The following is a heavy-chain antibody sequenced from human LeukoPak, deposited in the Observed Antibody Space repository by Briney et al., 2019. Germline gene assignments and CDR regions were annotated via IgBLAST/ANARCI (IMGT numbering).Heavy chain of an antibody. CDR3: ARDRGDFWSGYYPSDY. D-gene: IGHD3-3*01. J-gene: IGHJ4*02. Sequence: ASVKVSCKASGYTFTSYGISWVRQAPGQGLEWMGWISAYNGNTNYAQKLQVRVTMTTDTSTSTAYMELRSLRSDDTAVYYCARDRGDFWSGYYPSDYWGQGTLVTVSS. V-gene: IGHV1-18*01. CDR1: GYTFTSYG. CDR2: ISAYNGNT.